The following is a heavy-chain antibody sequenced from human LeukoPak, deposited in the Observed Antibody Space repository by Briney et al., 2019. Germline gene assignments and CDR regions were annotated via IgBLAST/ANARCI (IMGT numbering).Heavy chain of an antibody. CDR2: IYYSGST. D-gene: IGHD3-10*01. CDR1: GGSISSYY. CDR3: ARRGFGGIDY. V-gene: IGHV4-59*08. J-gene: IGHJ4*02. Sequence: SETLSLTCTVSGGSISSYYWSWIRQPPGKGLEWIGYIYYSGSTNYNPSLKSRVTISVDTSKNQFSLKLSSVTAADTAVYYCARRGFGGIDYWGQGTLVTVSS.